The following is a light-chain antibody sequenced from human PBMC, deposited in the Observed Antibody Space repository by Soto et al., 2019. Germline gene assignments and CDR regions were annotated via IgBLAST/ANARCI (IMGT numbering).Light chain of an antibody. CDR1: SSDVGGYDY. CDR2: GVT. CDR3: TSYTSSSTYV. V-gene: IGLV2-14*01. Sequence: QSVLTQPASVSGSPGQSITVSCTGTSSDVGGYDYVSWYQQHPGNAPKLLISGVTNRPSGVSNRFSGSKSGNTASLTISGLQTEDEADYYCTSYTSSSTYVFGTGTKVTVL. J-gene: IGLJ1*01.